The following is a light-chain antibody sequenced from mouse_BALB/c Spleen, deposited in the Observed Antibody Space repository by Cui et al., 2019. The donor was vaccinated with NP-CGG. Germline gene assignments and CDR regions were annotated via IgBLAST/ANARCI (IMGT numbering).Light chain of an antibody. CDR3: ALWYSNHWV. Sequence: AVVTPESALTTSPGETVTLTCRSSTGAVTTSNYANWVQEKPDHLFTGLIGGTNNRATGVPARFSGSLIGDKAALTITGAQTEDEAIYFCALWYSNHWVFGGGTKLTVL. CDR1: TGAVTTSNY. CDR2: GTN. V-gene: IGLV1*01. J-gene: IGLJ1*01.